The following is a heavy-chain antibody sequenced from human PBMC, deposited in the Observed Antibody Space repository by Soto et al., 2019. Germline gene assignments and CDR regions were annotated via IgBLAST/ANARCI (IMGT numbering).Heavy chain of an antibody. CDR1: GGTFSSYT. D-gene: IGHD2-15*01. CDR2: IIPILGIA. CDR3: ASNFGRYCSGGSCYSGF. V-gene: IGHV1-69*02. Sequence: QVQLVQSGAEVKKPGSSVKVSCKASGGTFSSYTISWVRQAPGQGLEWMGRIIPILGIANYAQKFQGRVTITADKSTSTAYMELSSLRSEDTAVYYCASNFGRYCSGGSCYSGFWGRGTLVTVSS. J-gene: IGHJ4*02.